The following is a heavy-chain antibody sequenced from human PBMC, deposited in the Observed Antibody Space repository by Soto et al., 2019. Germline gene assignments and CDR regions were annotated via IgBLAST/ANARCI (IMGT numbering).Heavy chain of an antibody. CDR1: LFTFSSYS. CDR2: ISSSSSYI. J-gene: IGHJ4*02. V-gene: IGHV3-21*01. D-gene: IGHD6-13*01. Sequence: PVWSLRLSWSSSLFTFSSYSMNLVLHSPGKGLEWVSSISSSSSYIYYADSVKGRFTISRDNAKNSLYLQMNSLRAEDTAVYYCARAPSYSSSLIEYWGQGTLVTVSS. CDR3: ARAPSYSSSLIEY.